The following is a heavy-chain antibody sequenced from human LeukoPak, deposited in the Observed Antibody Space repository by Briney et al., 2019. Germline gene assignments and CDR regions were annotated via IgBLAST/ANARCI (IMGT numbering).Heavy chain of an antibody. J-gene: IGHJ4*02. CDR1: GFTFSSYT. D-gene: IGHD2-2*01. CDR3: AKRGTSGRVDY. V-gene: IGHV3-23*01. Sequence: GGSLRLSCAASGFTFSSYTMSWVRQAPGKGLEWVSAISASDDSTYYADSVKGRFTISRDNSKNTLYLQMNSLRAEDTAVYYCAKRGTSGRVDYWGQGTLVTVSS. CDR2: ISASDDST.